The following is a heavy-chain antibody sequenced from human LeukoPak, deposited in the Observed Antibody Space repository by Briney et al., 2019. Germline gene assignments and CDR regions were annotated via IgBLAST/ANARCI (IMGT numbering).Heavy chain of an antibody. CDR3: ARGPRLRFLEWSPDYYYYYGMDV. CDR2: ISSSGSTI. J-gene: IGHJ6*02. Sequence: VGSLRLSCAASGFTFSSYEMNWVRQAPGKGLEWVSYISSSGSTIYYADSVKGRFTISRDNAKNSLYLQMNSLRAEDTAVYYCARGPRLRFLEWSPDYYYYYGMDVWGQGTTVTVSS. V-gene: IGHV3-48*03. D-gene: IGHD3-3*01. CDR1: GFTFSSYE.